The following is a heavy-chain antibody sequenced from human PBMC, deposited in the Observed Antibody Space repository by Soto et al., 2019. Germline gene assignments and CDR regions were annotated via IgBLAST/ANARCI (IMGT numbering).Heavy chain of an antibody. CDR1: GGAVSSGSYY. J-gene: IGHJ4*02. CDR2: IYYSGST. V-gene: IGHV4-61*01. CDR3: ARDSKRGYSGYDKLDY. Sequence: SETLSLTGTVSGGAVSSGSYYWSWIRQPPGKGLEWIGYIYYSGSTNYNPSLKSRVTISVDTSKNQFSLKLTSVTAADTAVYYCARDSKRGYSGYDKLDYWGQGTLVTVSS. D-gene: IGHD5-12*01.